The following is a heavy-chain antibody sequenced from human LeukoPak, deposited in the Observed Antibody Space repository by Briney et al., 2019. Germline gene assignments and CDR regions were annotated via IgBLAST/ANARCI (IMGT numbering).Heavy chain of an antibody. CDR1: GFPFNSYT. J-gene: IGHJ4*02. CDR3: ARAGRYSGPGDY. CDR2: ISSNGDST. D-gene: IGHD1-26*01. V-gene: IGHV3-64*01. Sequence: PGGSLRLSYAASGFPFNSYTMHWVRQAPGKRLEYLSAISSNGDSTYYGNSVKGRFTISRDNSKNTLFLQMGSLRAEDMAVYYCARAGRYSGPGDYWGQGTLVTVSS.